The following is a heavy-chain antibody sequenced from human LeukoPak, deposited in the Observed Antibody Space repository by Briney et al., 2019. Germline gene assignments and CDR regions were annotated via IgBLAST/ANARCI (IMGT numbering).Heavy chain of an antibody. CDR1: GYSFTKYW. Sequence: PGESLKISCQGSGYSFTKYWLGWVRQMPEKGLEWMGVIYPDDSDTRYSPSFQGQATFSADKSITTAYLQWSSLKASDTAMYYCARHLRKYSYDSGGPDAFDIWGQGTMVTVSS. J-gene: IGHJ3*02. CDR2: IYPDDSDT. D-gene: IGHD3-22*01. CDR3: ARHLRKYSYDSGGPDAFDI. V-gene: IGHV5-51*01.